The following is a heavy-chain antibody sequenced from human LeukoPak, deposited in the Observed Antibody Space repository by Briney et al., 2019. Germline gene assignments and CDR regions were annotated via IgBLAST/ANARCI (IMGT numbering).Heavy chain of an antibody. D-gene: IGHD1-14*01. Sequence: GGSLRLSCVPSGFTFTSSAMSWVRQAPGKGLEWVSAISGSGGSTSYADSVKGRFTISRDNAKNSLYLQMNSLGAEDAAVYYCARGPDARRGEGLDYWGQGTLVTVSS. CDR1: GFTFTSSA. CDR3: ARGPDARRGEGLDY. J-gene: IGHJ4*02. CDR2: ISGSGGST. V-gene: IGHV3-23*01.